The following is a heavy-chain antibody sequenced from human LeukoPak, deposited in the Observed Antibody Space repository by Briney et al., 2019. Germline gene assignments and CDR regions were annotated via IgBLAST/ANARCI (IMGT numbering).Heavy chain of an antibody. V-gene: IGHV3-53*01. Sequence: GGSLRLSCAASGFTVSNTYMSWVRQAPEKGLECISLISSGGSTNYAESVRGRFTISRESSKNTLYLQMHSLRVEDTALYYCARDTPGATGSFDYWGQGTLVTVSS. J-gene: IGHJ4*02. CDR1: GFTVSNTY. CDR2: ISSGGST. D-gene: IGHD5-12*01. CDR3: ARDTPGATGSFDY.